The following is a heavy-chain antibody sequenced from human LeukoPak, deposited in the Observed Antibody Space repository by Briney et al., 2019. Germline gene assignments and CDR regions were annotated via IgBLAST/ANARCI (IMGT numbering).Heavy chain of an antibody. CDR1: GGSVSSYY. V-gene: IGHV4-59*02. D-gene: IGHD5-18*01. J-gene: IGHJ6*03. CDR2: IYYSGST. CDR3: ARTTEGGYTYDYFYYYYMDV. Sequence: PSETLSLTCTVSGGSVSSYYWSWIRQPPGKGLEWIGYIYYSGSTNYNPSLKSRVTISVDTSKNQFSLRLSSVTAADTAVYYCARTTEGGYTYDYFYYYYMDVWGKGTTVTISS.